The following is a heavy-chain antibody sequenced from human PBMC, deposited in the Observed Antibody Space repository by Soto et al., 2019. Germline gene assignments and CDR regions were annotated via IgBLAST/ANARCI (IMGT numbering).Heavy chain of an antibody. D-gene: IGHD5-12*01. J-gene: IGHJ4*02. CDR2: ISSKGDNT. V-gene: IGHV3-64D*08. CDR1: GFTVTSQA. CDR3: VKDRAIDH. Sequence: PGGSLRLSCSVSGFTVTSQAMHWVRQAPGKGLSYVSSISSKGDNTYNADSVKGRFTISRDTSKNTLYLQMSNLRVEGTALYYCVKDRAIDHWGQGTLVTVSS.